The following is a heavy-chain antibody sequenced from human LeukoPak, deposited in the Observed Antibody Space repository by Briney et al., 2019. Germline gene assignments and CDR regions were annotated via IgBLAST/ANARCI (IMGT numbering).Heavy chain of an antibody. CDR2: ISGSGGST. CDR3: AKDPFGIRGPFDY. V-gene: IGHV3-23*01. CDR1: GFTFSSYA. D-gene: IGHD3-16*01. Sequence: PGGSLRLSCAASGFTFSSYAMSWVRQAPGDGLEWVSAISGSGGSTYYADSVKGRFTISRDNSKNTLYLQMNSLRAEDTAVYYCAKDPFGIRGPFDYWGQGTLVTVSS. J-gene: IGHJ4*02.